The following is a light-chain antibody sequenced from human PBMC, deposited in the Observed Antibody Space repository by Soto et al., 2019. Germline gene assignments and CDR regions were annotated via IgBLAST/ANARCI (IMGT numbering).Light chain of an antibody. CDR2: EVS. Sequence: QSVLTQPPSASGSPGQSVTISCTGTSSDVGGSNYVSWYQQHPGKAPKLMIYEVSQRPSGVPDRFSCSKSGNTASLTVSGLQAEDEADYYCSSNAGSKEVFGGGTKLTVL. J-gene: IGLJ2*01. V-gene: IGLV2-8*01. CDR1: SSDVGGSNY. CDR3: SSNAGSKEV.